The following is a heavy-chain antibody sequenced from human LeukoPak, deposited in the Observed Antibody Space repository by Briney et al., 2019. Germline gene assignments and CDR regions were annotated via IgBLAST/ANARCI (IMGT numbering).Heavy chain of an antibody. CDR1: GGSFSGYY. J-gene: IGHJ4*02. CDR3: ARATITMVRGVIKYYFDY. V-gene: IGHV4-34*01. Sequence: SETLSLTCAVYGGSFSGYYWSWIRQPPGKGLEWIGEINHSGSTNYNPSLKSRVTISVDTSKNQFSLKLSSVTAADTAVYYCARATITMVRGVIKYYFDYWGQETLVTVSS. CDR2: INHSGST. D-gene: IGHD3-10*01.